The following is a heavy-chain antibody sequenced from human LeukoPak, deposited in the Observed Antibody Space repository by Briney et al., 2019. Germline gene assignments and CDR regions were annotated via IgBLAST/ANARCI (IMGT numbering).Heavy chain of an antibody. D-gene: IGHD2-15*01. V-gene: IGHV3-23*01. CDR1: GFAFSSYA. J-gene: IGHJ4*02. Sequence: GGSLRLSCAASGFAFSSYAMSWVRQAPGKGLEWVLGMCGSGGSIHYADSVKGRFTISRDNSKNTLYLQMNSLRAEDTAVYYCAKARGYCSGDTCYYFDYWGQGTLVTVSS. CDR3: AKARGYCSGDTCYYFDY. CDR2: MCGSGGSI.